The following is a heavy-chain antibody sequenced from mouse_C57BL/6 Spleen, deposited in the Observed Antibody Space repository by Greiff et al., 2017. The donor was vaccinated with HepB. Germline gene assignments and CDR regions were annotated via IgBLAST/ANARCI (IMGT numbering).Heavy chain of an antibody. Sequence: QVQLQQPGAELVKPGASVKLSCKASGYTFTSYWMHWVKQSPGQGLEWIGMIHPNSGSTNYNEKFKSKATLTVDKSSSTAYMQLSSLTSEDSAVYYWASYGSRWYFDVWGTGTTVTVSS. CDR2: IHPNSGST. CDR3: ASYGSRWYFDV. CDR1: GYTFTSYW. V-gene: IGHV1-64*01. D-gene: IGHD1-1*01. J-gene: IGHJ1*03.